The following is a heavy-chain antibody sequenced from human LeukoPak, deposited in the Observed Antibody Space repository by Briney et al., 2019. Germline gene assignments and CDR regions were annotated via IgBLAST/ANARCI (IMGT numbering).Heavy chain of an antibody. CDR2: ISAYNGNT. CDR3: ARAEMVRGVFDY. D-gene: IGHD3-10*01. CDR1: GCTFTSYG. J-gene: IGHJ4*02. Sequence: SVKVSCKASGCTFTSYGISWVLQAPGQGLEWMGWISAYNGNTNYAQKLQGRVTMTTETSTSTAYMELRSLRSDDTAVYYCARAEMVRGVFDYWGQGTLVTVPS. V-gene: IGHV1-18*01.